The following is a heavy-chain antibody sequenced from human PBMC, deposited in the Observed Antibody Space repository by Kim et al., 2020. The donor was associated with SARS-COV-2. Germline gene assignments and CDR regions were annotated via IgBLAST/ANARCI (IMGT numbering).Heavy chain of an antibody. CDR1: GGSISSCY. CDR3: ARAKGTHCSSTSCYDPDN. Sequence: SETLSLTCTVSGGSISSCYWSWIRQPAGPGLEWIGRIYTSGSTNSNPSLTSRVTMSVDTSKNQFSLTLSSVTAAAAAVYYYARAKGTHCSSTSCYDPDN. CDR2: IYTSGST. J-gene: IGHJ5*01. V-gene: IGHV4-4*07. D-gene: IGHD2-2*01.